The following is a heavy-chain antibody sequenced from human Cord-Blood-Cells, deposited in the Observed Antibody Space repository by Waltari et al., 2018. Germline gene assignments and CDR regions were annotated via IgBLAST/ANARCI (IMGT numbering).Heavy chain of an antibody. D-gene: IGHD6-6*01. J-gene: IGHJ5*02. V-gene: IGHV1-18*04. Sequence: QVQLVQSGAEVKKPGASVTVSCEASGYTFTSYGISWVRQPPGQGLEWMGWISAYNGNTNYAQKLQGRVTMTTDTSTSTAYMELRSLRSDDTAVYYCARDSSSLGYNWFDPWGQGTLVTVSS. CDR3: ARDSSSLGYNWFDP. CDR1: GYTFTSYG. CDR2: ISAYNGNT.